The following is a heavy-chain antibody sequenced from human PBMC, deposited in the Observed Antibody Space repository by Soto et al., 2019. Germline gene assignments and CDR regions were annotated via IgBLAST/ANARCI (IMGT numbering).Heavy chain of an antibody. J-gene: IGHJ6*02. D-gene: IGHD6-13*01. CDR2: ISGSGGST. CDR1: GFTFSSYA. CDR3: AKDLIAAAGSRWYYYYGMDV. Sequence: GGSLRLSCAASGFTFSSYAMSWVRQAPGKGLEWVSAISGSGGSTYYADSVKGRFTISRDNSKNTLYLQMNSLRAEETAVYYCAKDLIAAAGSRWYYYYGMDVGGQGTTVTVAS. V-gene: IGHV3-23*01.